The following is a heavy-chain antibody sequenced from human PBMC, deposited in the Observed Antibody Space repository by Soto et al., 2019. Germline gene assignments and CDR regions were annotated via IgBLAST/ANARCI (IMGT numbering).Heavy chain of an antibody. CDR1: GYTFTSYA. J-gene: IGHJ6*02. CDR3: AREGQAPYYYYGMDV. CDR2: INAGNGNT. V-gene: IGHV1-3*01. Sequence: ASVKVSCKASGYTFTSYAMHWVRQAPGQRLEWMGWINAGNGNTKYSQKIQGRVTMTTDTSTSTAHIELRSLRSDDTAVYYCAREGQAPYYYYGMDVWGQGTAVTVSS.